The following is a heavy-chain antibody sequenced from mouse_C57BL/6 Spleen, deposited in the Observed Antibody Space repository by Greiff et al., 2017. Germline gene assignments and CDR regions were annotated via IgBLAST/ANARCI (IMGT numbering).Heavy chain of an antibody. J-gene: IGHJ2*01. Sequence: VQLQQPGAELVKPGASVKLSCKASGYTLTSYWMHWVKQRPGQGLGWVGMIHPNGGSTNYNEKCKSTATLTVDKSSSTAYMPRISPASDDSSFYSCASSLLSTPFDVWGQGTTLTVSS. V-gene: IGHV1-64*01. CDR2: IHPNGGST. CDR1: GYTLTSYW. D-gene: IGHD2-1*01. CDR3: ASSLLSTPFDV.